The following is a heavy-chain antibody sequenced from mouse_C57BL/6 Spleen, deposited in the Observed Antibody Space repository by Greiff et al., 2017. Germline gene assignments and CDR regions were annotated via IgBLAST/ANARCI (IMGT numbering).Heavy chain of an antibody. Sequence: VQLQQSGPELVKPGASVKISCKASGYTFTDYYMNWVKQSHGKSLEWIGDINPNNGGTSYNQKFKGKATLTVDKSSSTAYMELRSLTSEDSAVYYCARKETVVEYFDVWGTGTTVTVSS. J-gene: IGHJ1*03. CDR1: GYTFTDYY. CDR2: INPNNGGT. CDR3: ARKETVVEYFDV. D-gene: IGHD1-1*01. V-gene: IGHV1-26*01.